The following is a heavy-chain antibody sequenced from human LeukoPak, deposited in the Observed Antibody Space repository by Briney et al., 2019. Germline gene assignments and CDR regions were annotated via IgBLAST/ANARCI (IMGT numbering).Heavy chain of an antibody. Sequence: SETLSLTCTVSGGSISSSSYYWGWIRXXXXXXLEWIGSIYYSGSTYYNPSLKSRVTISVDTSKNQFSLKLSSVTAADTAVYYCARVRWLLKPAIDYWGQGTLVTVSS. V-gene: IGHV4-39*07. CDR1: GGSISSSSYY. J-gene: IGHJ4*02. CDR2: IYYSGST. CDR3: ARVRWLLKPAIDY. D-gene: IGHD5-12*01.